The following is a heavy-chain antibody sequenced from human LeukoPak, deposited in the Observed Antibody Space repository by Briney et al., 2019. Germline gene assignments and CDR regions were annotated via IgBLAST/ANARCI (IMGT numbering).Heavy chain of an antibody. Sequence: SETLSLTCTVSGGSISSYYWSWIRQPPGKGLEWIGYIYYSGSTNYNPSLKSRVTISVDTSKNQFSLKLSSVTAADTAVYYCARGRGAADGDYWGQGTLVTVSS. V-gene: IGHV4-59*01. CDR2: IYYSGST. D-gene: IGHD6-13*01. CDR3: ARGRGAADGDY. J-gene: IGHJ4*02. CDR1: GGSISSYY.